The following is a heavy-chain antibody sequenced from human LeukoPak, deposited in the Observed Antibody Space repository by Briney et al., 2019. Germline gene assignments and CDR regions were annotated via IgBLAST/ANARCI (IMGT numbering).Heavy chain of an antibody. CDR1: GVSINSHY. Sequence: SETLSLPCTVSGVSINSHYWSWIRQPPGKGLEWIGYIYYSGSTNYNPSLKSRVTISVDTSKNQFSLKLSSVTAADTAVYYCARALGAIDDYWGQGTLVSVSS. D-gene: IGHD1-26*01. J-gene: IGHJ4*02. CDR3: ARALGAIDDY. V-gene: IGHV4-59*11. CDR2: IYYSGST.